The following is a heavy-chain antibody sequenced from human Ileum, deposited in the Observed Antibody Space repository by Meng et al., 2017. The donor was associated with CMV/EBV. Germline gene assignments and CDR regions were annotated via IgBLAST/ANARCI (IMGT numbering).Heavy chain of an antibody. D-gene: IGHD2-2*01. Sequence: GGSLRLSCAASGFTVSSNYMSWVRQAPGKGLEWVSVIYSGGSTYYADSVKGRFTISRDNSKNTLYLQMNSLRAEDTAVYYCAKGLPAATSPFDYWGQGTLVTVSS. J-gene: IGHJ4*02. CDR2: IYSGGST. V-gene: IGHV3-53*01. CDR3: AKGLPAATSPFDY. CDR1: GFTVSSNY.